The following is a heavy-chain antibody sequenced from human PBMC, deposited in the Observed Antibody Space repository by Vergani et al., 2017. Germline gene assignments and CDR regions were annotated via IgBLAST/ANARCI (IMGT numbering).Heavy chain of an antibody. CDR2: INPSGGST. V-gene: IGHV1-46*01. D-gene: IGHD5-18*01. J-gene: IGHJ4*02. Sequence: QVQLVQSGAEVKKPGASVKVSCKASGYTFTSYYMHWVRQAPGQGLEWMGIINPSGGSTSYAQKFQGRVTMTRDTSTSPVYMELSSLRSEDTAVYYCARGVVDTAMVSRGFDYWGQGTLVTVSS. CDR3: ARGVVDTAMVSRGFDY. CDR1: GYTFTSYY.